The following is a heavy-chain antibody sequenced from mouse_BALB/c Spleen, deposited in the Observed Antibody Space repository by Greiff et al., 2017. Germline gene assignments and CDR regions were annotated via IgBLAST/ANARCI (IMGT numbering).Heavy chain of an antibody. CDR1: GFTFSSYA. CDR2: ISSGGST. Sequence: EVNVVESGGGLVKPGGSLKLSCAASGFTFSSYAMSWVRQTPEKRLEWVASISSGGSTYYPDSVKGRFTISRDNARNILYLQMSSLRSEDTAMYYCARDYGPWFAYWGQGTTLTVSS. D-gene: IGHD1-2*01. J-gene: IGHJ2*01. CDR3: ARDYGPWFAY. V-gene: IGHV5-6-5*01.